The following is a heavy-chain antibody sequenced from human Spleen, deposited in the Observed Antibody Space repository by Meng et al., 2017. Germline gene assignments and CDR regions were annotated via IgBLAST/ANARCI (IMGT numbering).Heavy chain of an antibody. CDR1: GGSFSNYY. J-gene: IGHJ3*01. CDR3: ARDLYYDSSGHYDADAFDV. V-gene: IGHV4-34*01. Sequence: GSLRLSCTVSGGSFSNYYWNWIRQPPGKGLEWIGEISHTGFTNYDPSLKSRVTISLDTSRNQFSLKLNSVTAADTAVYYCARDLYYDSSGHYDADAFDVWGQGTMVTVSS. CDR2: ISHTGFT. D-gene: IGHD3-22*01.